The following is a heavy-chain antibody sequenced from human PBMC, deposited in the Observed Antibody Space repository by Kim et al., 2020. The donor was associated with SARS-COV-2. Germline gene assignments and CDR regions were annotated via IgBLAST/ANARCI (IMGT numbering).Heavy chain of an antibody. D-gene: IGHD3-9*01. V-gene: IGHV4-34*01. Sequence: RVTISVDTSKNQFSLKLSSVTAADTAVYYCARIPTYYDILTGYRNRPFDYWGQGTLVTVSS. J-gene: IGHJ4*02. CDR3: ARIPTYYDILTGYRNRPFDY.